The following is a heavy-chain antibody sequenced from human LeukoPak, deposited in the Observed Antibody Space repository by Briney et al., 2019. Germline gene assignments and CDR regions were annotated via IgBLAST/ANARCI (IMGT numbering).Heavy chain of an antibody. CDR2: IYPGDSDA. V-gene: IGHV5-51*01. Sequence: GESLKISCKASGYSFTTYWIGWVRQMPGKGLEWMGIIYPGDSDARYSPSFQGQVTISADRSISTAYLQWSSLKASDTAMYYCARAERLVPNYYDSTGYYYGLGYWGQGPLVTVSS. CDR3: ARAERLVPNYYDSTGYYYGLGY. CDR1: GYSFTTYW. D-gene: IGHD3-22*01. J-gene: IGHJ4*02.